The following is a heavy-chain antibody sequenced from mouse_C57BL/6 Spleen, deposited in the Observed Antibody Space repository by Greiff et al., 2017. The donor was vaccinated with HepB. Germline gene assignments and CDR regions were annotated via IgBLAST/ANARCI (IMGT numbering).Heavy chain of an antibody. CDR2: ISYDGSN. CDR1: GYSITSGYY. V-gene: IGHV3-6*01. CDR3: ARGDYGSSYGYFDV. J-gene: IGHJ1*01. D-gene: IGHD1-1*01. Sequence: EVQLQESGPGLVKPSQSLSLTCSVTGYSITSGYYWNWIRQFPGNQLEWMGYISYDGSNNYNPSLKNRISITRDTSKNPFFLKLNSVTTEDAATYYCARGDYGSSYGYFDVWGPGTTVTVSS.